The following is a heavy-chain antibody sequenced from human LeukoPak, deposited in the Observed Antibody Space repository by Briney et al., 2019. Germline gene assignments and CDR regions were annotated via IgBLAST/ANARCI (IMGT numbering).Heavy chain of an antibody. CDR3: AKEVEERVGGAFDY. J-gene: IGHJ4*02. Sequence: GGSLRLSCAASGFTFSSYGMHWVRQAPGKGLEWVAVISYDGSNKYYADSVKGRFTISRDNSKNTLYLQMNSLRAEDTAVYYCAKEVEERVGGAFDYWGQGTLVTVSS. CDR2: ISYDGSNK. V-gene: IGHV3-30*18. D-gene: IGHD3-16*01. CDR1: GFTFSSYG.